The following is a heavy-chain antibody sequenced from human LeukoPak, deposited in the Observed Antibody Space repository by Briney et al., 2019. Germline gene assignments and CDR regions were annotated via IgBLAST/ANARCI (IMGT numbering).Heavy chain of an antibody. Sequence: GGSLRLSCAASGFTFSSYAMSWVRQAPGKGLQWVSSISYSSSHIYYADSVKGRFTISRDNAKNSLYLQMNSLRAEDTAVYYCARDSSGLYGFDYWGQGALVTVSS. D-gene: IGHD3-22*01. J-gene: IGHJ4*02. CDR1: GFTFSSYA. V-gene: IGHV3-21*01. CDR2: ISYSSSHI. CDR3: ARDSSGLYGFDY.